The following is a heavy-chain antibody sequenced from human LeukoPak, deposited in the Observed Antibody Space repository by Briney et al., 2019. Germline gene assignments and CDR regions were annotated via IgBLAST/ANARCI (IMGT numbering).Heavy chain of an antibody. CDR2: ISSSSSTI. Sequence: GGSLRLSCAASGFTFSSYSMNWVRQAPGKGLEWVSYISSSSSTIYYADSVKGRFTISRDNAKSSLYLQMNSLRAEDTAVYYCARDYGSAPGWFDPWGQGTLVTVSS. CDR3: ARDYGSAPGWFDP. CDR1: GFTFSSYS. D-gene: IGHD3-10*01. V-gene: IGHV3-48*01. J-gene: IGHJ5*02.